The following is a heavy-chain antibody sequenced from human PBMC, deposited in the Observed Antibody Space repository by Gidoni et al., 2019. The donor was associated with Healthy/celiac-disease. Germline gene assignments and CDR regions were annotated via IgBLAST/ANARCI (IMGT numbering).Heavy chain of an antibody. CDR3: ARGCYDFWSGYFSGRWYFDL. Sequence: QVQLQQWGAGLLKPSETLSLTFAVYGGSFSGYYWSWIRQTPGKGLEWIGEINHSGHTNYNPSLKSRVTISVDTSKNQFSLKLSSVTAADTAVYYCARGCYDFWSGYFSGRWYFDLWGRGTLVTVSS. V-gene: IGHV4-34*01. CDR1: GGSFSGYY. J-gene: IGHJ2*01. D-gene: IGHD3-3*01. CDR2: INHSGHT.